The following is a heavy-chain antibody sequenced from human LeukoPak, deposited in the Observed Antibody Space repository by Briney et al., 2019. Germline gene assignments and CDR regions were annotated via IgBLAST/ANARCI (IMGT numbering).Heavy chain of an antibody. CDR2: IYTSGST. J-gene: IGHJ4*02. CDR3: ARNGFLGKSSSSLDY. V-gene: IGHV4-4*07. D-gene: IGHD6-6*01. CDR1: GGSISSYY. Sequence: SETLSLTCTVSGGSISSYYWSWIRQPAGKGLEWIGRIYTSGSTNYNPSLKSRVTMSVDTSKNQFSLKLSSVTAADTAVYYCARNGFLGKSSSSLDYWGQGTLVTVSS.